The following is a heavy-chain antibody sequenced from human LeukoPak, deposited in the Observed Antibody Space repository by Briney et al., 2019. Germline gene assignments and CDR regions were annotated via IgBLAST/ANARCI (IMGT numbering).Heavy chain of an antibody. Sequence: SETLSLTCAVYGGSFSGYYWSWIRQPPGKGLGWIGEINHSGSTNYNPSLKSRVTISVDTSKNQFSLKLSSVTAADTAVYYCARGSDSSGYYYWGQGTLVTVSS. D-gene: IGHD3-22*01. CDR3: ARGSDSSGYYY. CDR1: GGSFSGYY. V-gene: IGHV4-34*01. CDR2: INHSGST. J-gene: IGHJ4*02.